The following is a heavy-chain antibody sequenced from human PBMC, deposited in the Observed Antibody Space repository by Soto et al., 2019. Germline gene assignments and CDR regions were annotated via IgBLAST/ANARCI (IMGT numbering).Heavy chain of an antibody. CDR3: ARMPVGEGELSHWYFDL. Sequence: ESGPTLVNPTQTLTLTCTFSGFSLSTSGMRVSWIRQPPGKALEWLARIDWDDDKFYSTSLKTRLTISKDTSKNQVVLTMTNMDPVDTATYYCARMPVGEGELSHWYFDLWGRGTLVTVSS. J-gene: IGHJ2*01. CDR2: IDWDDDK. CDR1: GFSLSTSGMR. V-gene: IGHV2-70*04. D-gene: IGHD3-16*02.